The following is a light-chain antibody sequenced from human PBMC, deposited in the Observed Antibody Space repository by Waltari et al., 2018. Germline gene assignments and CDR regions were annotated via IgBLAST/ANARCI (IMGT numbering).Light chain of an antibody. CDR1: SSDVGAYNY. J-gene: IGLJ2*01. CDR3: SSYTSSSTPKVV. Sequence: QSSLTQPVSVSGSPGQSITIPCTGTSSDVGAYNYVSWYQQHPGKAPNRMIYEVRHRPSGVSNRFSGSKSGNTASLTISGLQAEDEADYYCSSYTSSSTPKVVFGGGTKLTVL. V-gene: IGLV2-14*01. CDR2: EVR.